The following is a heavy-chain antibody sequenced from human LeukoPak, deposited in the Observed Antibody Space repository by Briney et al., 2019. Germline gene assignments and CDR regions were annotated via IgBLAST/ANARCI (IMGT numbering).Heavy chain of an antibody. V-gene: IGHV1-18*01. J-gene: IGHJ6*02. CDR3: ARPSGGSCYGCYYYGMDV. Sequence: EALVKVSCKASGYTFTSYGISWVRQAPGQGLEWMGWISAYNGNTNYAQKLQGRVTMTTDTSTSTAYMELRSLRSDDTAVYYCARPSGGSCYGCYYYGMDVWGQGTTVTVSS. CDR1: GYTFTSYG. CDR2: ISAYNGNT. D-gene: IGHD2-15*01.